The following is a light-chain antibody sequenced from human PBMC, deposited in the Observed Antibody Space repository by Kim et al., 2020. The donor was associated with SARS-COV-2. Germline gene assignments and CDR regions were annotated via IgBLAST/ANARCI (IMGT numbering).Light chain of an antibody. CDR3: QQYHRWPPLT. CDR1: QSVNTN. CDR2: NAA. V-gene: IGKV3-15*01. J-gene: IGKJ4*01. Sequence: SLGERAILSCRASQSVNTNLAWYQQKFGQPPRLLIYNAAARATGIPARLSGSGSGTEFTLTISSLQSEDFAVYYCQQYHRWPPLTFGGGTKVDIK.